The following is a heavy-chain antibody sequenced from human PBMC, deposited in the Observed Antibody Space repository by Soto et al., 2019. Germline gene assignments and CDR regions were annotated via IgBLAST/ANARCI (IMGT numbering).Heavy chain of an antibody. V-gene: IGHV3-30*18. J-gene: IGHJ3*02. Sequence: GSLRLSCAASGFTFSSYGMHWVRQAPGRGLEWVTVISNDGNRKYYGESVKGRFSVSRDNDKDTLYLQMNGLRPEDTGVYYCAKDRRQLSALDMWGQGTTVTVSS. CDR2: ISNDGNRK. CDR1: GFTFSSYG. CDR3: AKDRRQLSALDM. D-gene: IGHD6-6*01.